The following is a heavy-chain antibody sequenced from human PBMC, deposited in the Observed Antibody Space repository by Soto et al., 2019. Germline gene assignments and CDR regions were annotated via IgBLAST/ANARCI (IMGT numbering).Heavy chain of an antibody. CDR1: GYTFTSYG. D-gene: IGHD2-15*01. J-gene: IGHJ4*02. Sequence: QVQLVQSGAEVKKPGASVKVSCKASGYTFTSYGIIWVRQAPGQGLEWMGWISAYNGNTNYAQKLQGRVTMTTDTSTSTAYMELRSLRSDDTAVYYCARDYLGYCSGGSCYPDYWGQGTLVTVSS. CDR2: ISAYNGNT. CDR3: ARDYLGYCSGGSCYPDY. V-gene: IGHV1-18*01.